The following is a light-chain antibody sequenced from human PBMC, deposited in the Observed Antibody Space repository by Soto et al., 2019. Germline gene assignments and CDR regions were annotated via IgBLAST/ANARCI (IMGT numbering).Light chain of an antibody. V-gene: IGLV2-14*01. CDR1: NSDVGGYNY. CDR2: EVT. J-gene: IGLJ3*02. Sequence: QSALTQPASVSGSTGQSITISCTGTNSDVGGYNYVSWYQHHPGKAPKLLIYEVTHRPSGVSDRFSGSRSANTASLTISGLQTEDEADYYCISYTSSSTLVFGEGTKLTVL. CDR3: ISYTSSSTLV.